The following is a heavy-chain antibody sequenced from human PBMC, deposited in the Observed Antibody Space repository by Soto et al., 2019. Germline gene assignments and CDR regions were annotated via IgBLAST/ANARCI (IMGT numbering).Heavy chain of an antibody. CDR2: IDPSDSYT. CDR3: ARHRSSGYYYGMDV. V-gene: IGHV5-10-1*01. Sequence: PGESLKISCMGSGYSFTSYWISWVRQMPGKGLEWMGRIDPSDSYTNYSPSFQGHVTISADKSISTAYLQWSGLKASDTAMYYCARHRSSGYYYGMDVWGQGTTVTVSS. CDR1: GYSFTSYW. D-gene: IGHD6-25*01. J-gene: IGHJ6*02.